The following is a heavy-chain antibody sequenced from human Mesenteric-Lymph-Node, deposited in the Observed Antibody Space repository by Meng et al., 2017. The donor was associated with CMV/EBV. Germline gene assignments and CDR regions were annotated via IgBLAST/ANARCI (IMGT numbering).Heavy chain of an antibody. J-gene: IGHJ4*02. D-gene: IGHD5-12*01. CDR1: SLCW. CDR3: AKGCSGSANCFYIDY. CDR2: ISSDEETTK. Sequence: SLCWMCWIRQTQGKGLRWVAHISSDEETTKNYTDSVKGRFTISKDNSKNVVYVQMDSLRIEDTGIYYCAKGCSGSANCFYIDYWGQGTLVTVSS. V-gene: IGHV3-74*01.